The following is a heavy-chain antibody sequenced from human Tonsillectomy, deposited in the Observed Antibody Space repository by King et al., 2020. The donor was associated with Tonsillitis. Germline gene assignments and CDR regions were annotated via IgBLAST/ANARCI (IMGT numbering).Heavy chain of an antibody. J-gene: IGHJ4*02. CDR1: GFTFSSYA. V-gene: IGHV3-30*01. CDR2: ISYDGSHK. D-gene: IGHD4-17*01. Sequence: VQLVESGGGVVQPGRSLRLSCAASGFTFSSYAMHWVRQAPGKGLEWVAVISYDGSHKYYADSVKGRFTISRDNSKNTLYLQMNSLSAEDTAVYYCAREDYGAHYFDYWGQGTLVTVSS. CDR3: AREDYGAHYFDY.